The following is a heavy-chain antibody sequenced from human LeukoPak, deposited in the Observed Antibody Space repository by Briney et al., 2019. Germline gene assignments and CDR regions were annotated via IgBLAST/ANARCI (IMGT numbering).Heavy chain of an antibody. CDR1: GFPFSTYA. V-gene: IGHV3-64*01. D-gene: IGHD2-8*01. J-gene: IGHJ4*02. CDR2: ITSDGDNT. CDR3: ARDRAGVGDY. Sequence: GSLRLSFAASGFPFSTYAMHWVRQAPGKGLEFVSSITSDGDNTYYANSVKGRFTISRDNSKDTLYLQMGSLRPEDMAVYYCARDRAGVGDYWGQGTLVTVSS.